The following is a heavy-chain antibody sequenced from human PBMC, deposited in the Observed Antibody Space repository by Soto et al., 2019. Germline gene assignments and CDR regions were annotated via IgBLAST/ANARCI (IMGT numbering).Heavy chain of an antibody. CDR2: INGGNGDT. Sequence: ASVKVSCKASGYTFTGYAIHWVRQAPGQRHEWMGWINGGNGDTKYSQKFQGRVTITRDTSASTAYMELTSLGSEDTAVYHCARGYCSSTSCQYYFDFWGQGTLVTVYS. CDR3: ARGYCSSTSCQYYFDF. V-gene: IGHV1-3*01. CDR1: GYTFTGYA. D-gene: IGHD2-2*01. J-gene: IGHJ4*02.